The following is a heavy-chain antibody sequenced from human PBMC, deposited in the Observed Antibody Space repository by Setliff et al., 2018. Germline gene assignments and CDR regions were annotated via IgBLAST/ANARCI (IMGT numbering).Heavy chain of an antibody. Sequence: ETLSLTCTVSGGSISSSSYYWGWVRQPPGKGLEWIGSIYYSGSTYYNPSLKSRVTISVDTSKNQFSLKLSSVTAADTAVYYCARSFSRREKFLLDYWGQGALVTVSS. J-gene: IGHJ4*02. CDR3: ARSFSRREKFLLDY. CDR1: GGSISSSSYY. V-gene: IGHV4-39*01. CDR2: IYYSGST.